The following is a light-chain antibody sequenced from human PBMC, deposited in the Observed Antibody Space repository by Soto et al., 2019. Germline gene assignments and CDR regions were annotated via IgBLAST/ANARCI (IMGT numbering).Light chain of an antibody. CDR3: SSYTSSSTDV. CDR1: SSDVGGYNY. Sequence: QSALTQPASVSGSPGQSITISCTGTSSDVGGYNYVSWYQQHPGKAPKLMIYEVSTRPSGVSKRFSGSKSGNTASLTISGLQAEDEADYYCSSYTSSSTDVFGTGTKVTVL. CDR2: EVS. V-gene: IGLV2-14*01. J-gene: IGLJ1*01.